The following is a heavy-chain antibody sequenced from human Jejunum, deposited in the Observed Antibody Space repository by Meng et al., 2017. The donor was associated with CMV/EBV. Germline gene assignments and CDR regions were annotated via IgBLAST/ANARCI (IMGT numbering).Heavy chain of an antibody. V-gene: IGHV3-9*01. CDR2: INFSSGTI. Sequence: GFSFEDYGMHWVRQVPGKGLEWVSGINFSSGTIGYADSVKGRFTVSRDNTKNSLYLQMNSLRAEDTALYYCAKDMWGLNLNYCESWGQGTLVTVSS. D-gene: IGHD1-26*01. J-gene: IGHJ4*02. CDR1: GFSFEDYG. CDR3: AKDMWGLNLNYCES.